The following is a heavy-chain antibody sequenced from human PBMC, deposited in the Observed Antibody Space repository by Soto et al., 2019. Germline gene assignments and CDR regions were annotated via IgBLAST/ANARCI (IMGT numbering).Heavy chain of an antibody. D-gene: IGHD1-1*01. V-gene: IGHV1-3*05. Sequence: QVQLVQSGAEEKKPGASVKGSCKASGYTFTSYAMHWVRQAPGQRLEWMGWINAGNGNTKYSQKFQGRVTITRDTSASTAYMELSSLRSEDTAVYYCARQTGSNWFDPWGQGTLVTVSS. CDR2: INAGNGNT. CDR1: GYTFTSYA. CDR3: ARQTGSNWFDP. J-gene: IGHJ5*02.